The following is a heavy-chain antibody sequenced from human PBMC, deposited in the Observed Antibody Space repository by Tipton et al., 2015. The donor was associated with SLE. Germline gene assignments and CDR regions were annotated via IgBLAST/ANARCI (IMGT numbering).Heavy chain of an antibody. Sequence: TLSLTCTVSGGSISSGSYYWSWIRQPAGKGLEWIGRIYTSGSTNYNPSLKSRVTISVDTSKNQFSLKLSSVTAADTAVYYCARDEAVVVQGLGVAFDIWGQGTMVTVSS. CDR3: ARDEAVVVQGLGVAFDI. V-gene: IGHV4-61*02. J-gene: IGHJ3*02. D-gene: IGHD2-2*01. CDR2: IYTSGST. CDR1: GGSISSGSYY.